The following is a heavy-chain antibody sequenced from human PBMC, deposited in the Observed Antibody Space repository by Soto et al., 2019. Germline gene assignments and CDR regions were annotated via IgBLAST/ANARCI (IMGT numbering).Heavy chain of an antibody. CDR3: AHRVLRTVFGLVTTTAIYFDF. CDR2: IFWVDDK. CDR1: GFSLTTSVLG. D-gene: IGHD3-3*01. J-gene: IGHJ4*02. Sequence: QITLNESGPTQVKPRQTLTLTCTFAGFSLTTSVLGVGWICQSPGKAPEWLALIFWVDDKRYSPSLKITLTITKDTTKNQVVLTMADLHPADTATYYCAHRVLRTVFGLVTTTAIYFDFWGQGPPVAVSS. V-gene: IGHV2-5*02.